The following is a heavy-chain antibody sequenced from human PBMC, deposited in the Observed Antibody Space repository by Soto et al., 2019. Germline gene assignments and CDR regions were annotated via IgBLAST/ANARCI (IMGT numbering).Heavy chain of an antibody. Sequence: VQLVESGGGVVQLGRSLRLSCAASGFTFSSYGMHWVRQTPGKGLEWVSFISYDGDKKNYADSMKGRFTISRDNSKNTLNLQMNSLRGEDTAVYYWAKAGSLTTRYYYWMDAWGLGTTVTVSS. CDR3: AKAGSLTTRYYYWMDA. J-gene: IGHJ6*02. CDR1: GFTFSSYG. CDR2: ISYDGDKK. D-gene: IGHD4-4*01. V-gene: IGHV3-30*18.